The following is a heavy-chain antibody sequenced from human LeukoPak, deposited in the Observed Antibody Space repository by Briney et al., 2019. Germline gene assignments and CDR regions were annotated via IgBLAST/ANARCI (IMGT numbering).Heavy chain of an antibody. V-gene: IGHV4-30-4*08. J-gene: IGHJ3*02. CDR1: GGSISSGDYY. D-gene: IGHD6-19*01. Sequence: SETLSLTCTVSGGSISSGDYYWSWIRQPPGKGLEWIGYIYYSGSTYYDPSLKSRVTISVDTSKNQFSLKLSSVTAADTAVYYCASCSSGWYDAFDIWGQGTMVTVSS. CDR2: IYYSGST. CDR3: ASCSSGWYDAFDI.